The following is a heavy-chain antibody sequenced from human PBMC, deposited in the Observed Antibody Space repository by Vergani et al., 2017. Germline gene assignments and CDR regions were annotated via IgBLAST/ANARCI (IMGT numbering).Heavy chain of an antibody. CDR3: ARDIEVVGVAGTSFDY. CDR1: GYTFTSYG. CDR2: ISAYNGNT. V-gene: IGHV1-18*01. J-gene: IGHJ4*02. D-gene: IGHD6-19*01. Sequence: QVQLVQSGAEVKKPGASVKVSCKASGYTFTSYGISWVRQAPGQGLEWMGWISAYNGNTNYAQKIQGRVTMTTDTSTSTAYMELRSLRSDDTAVYYCARDIEVVGVAGTSFDYWGQGTLVTVSS.